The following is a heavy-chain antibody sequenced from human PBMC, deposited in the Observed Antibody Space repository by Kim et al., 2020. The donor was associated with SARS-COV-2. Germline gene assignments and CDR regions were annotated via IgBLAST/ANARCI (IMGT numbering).Heavy chain of an antibody. V-gene: IGHV1-8*01. Sequence: GFEWMGRMNPNSGNTGFSQKFQGRVTMTSDTSISTAYMELSGLKFEDTAFYYGARGRFTTIFGVTIRSDGLADYWGQGTLVTVSS. CDR3: ARGRFTTIFGVTIRSDGLADY. CDR2: MNPNSGNT. D-gene: IGHD3-3*01. J-gene: IGHJ4*02.